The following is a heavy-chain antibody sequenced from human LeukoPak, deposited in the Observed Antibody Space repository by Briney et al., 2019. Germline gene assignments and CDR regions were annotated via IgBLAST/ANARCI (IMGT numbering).Heavy chain of an antibody. D-gene: IGHD2-15*01. CDR3: AREDCSGGSCYASAPIDY. Sequence: ASVKVSCKASGGTFSSYAISWVRQAPGQGLEWMGRIIPILGIANYAQKFQGRVTITADKSTSTAYMELSSLRSEDTAVYCCAREDCSGGSCYASAPIDYWGQGTLVTVSS. CDR1: GGTFSSYA. J-gene: IGHJ4*02. CDR2: IIPILGIA. V-gene: IGHV1-69*04.